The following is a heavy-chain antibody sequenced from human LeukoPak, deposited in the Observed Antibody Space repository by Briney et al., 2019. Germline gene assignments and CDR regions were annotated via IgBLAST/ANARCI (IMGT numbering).Heavy chain of an antibody. CDR2: ISASGDVT. CDR1: GFTFSKFP. CDR3: AKSLFTSATGTGRAFHI. Sequence: GGSLRLSCGASGFTFSKFPMGWVRQAPGRGLEWVSAISASGDVTFYADSLRGRFTISRDNSKSTLYLQMNGLRAEDTAIFYCAKSLFTSATGTGRAFHIWGQGTRVTVSS. V-gene: IGHV3-23*01. D-gene: IGHD1-1*01. J-gene: IGHJ3*02.